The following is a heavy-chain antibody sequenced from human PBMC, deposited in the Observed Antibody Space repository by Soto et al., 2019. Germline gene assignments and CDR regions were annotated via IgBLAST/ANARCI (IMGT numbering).Heavy chain of an antibody. D-gene: IGHD6-13*01. Sequence: QVQLVQSGGEVTKPGASVKVSCKASGYTFPTYVVTWVRQAPGQGLEWMGWINAHNANTNYAQKFQGRVIMTTDTSTSTAYMELGSLTADDTAVYHCASGLQQLAEDCVYSGNSGMDVRGQGTTVTVSS. CDR3: ASGLQQLAEDCVYSGNSGMDV. CDR1: GYTFPTYV. CDR2: INAHNANT. V-gene: IGHV1-18*01. J-gene: IGHJ6*02.